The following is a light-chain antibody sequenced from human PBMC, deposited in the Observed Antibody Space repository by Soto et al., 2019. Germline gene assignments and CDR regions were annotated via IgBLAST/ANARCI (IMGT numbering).Light chain of an antibody. Sequence: EIVLTQSXGTLSLSPGERATLSCRASQSVSSSYLAWYQQKPGQAPRLLIYGASSRATGIPDRFSGSGSGTDFTLTISRLEPEDFAVYYCQQYGSSPSFGGGTKVEIK. V-gene: IGKV3-20*01. CDR2: GAS. J-gene: IGKJ4*01. CDR1: QSVSSSY. CDR3: QQYGSSPS.